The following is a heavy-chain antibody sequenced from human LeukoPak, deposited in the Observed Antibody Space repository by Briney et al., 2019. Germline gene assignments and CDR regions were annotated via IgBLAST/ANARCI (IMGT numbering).Heavy chain of an antibody. Sequence: GRSLRLSCAASGSSNYCMHWVRQGPGKGLVWISRINSVGSITTYADSVKGRFTISRDNAKSTLYLQMNSLRVEDTAVYYCITAGSPGPLDFDIWGHGTVVAVSS. CDR2: INSVGSIT. J-gene: IGHJ3*02. CDR1: GSSNYC. D-gene: IGHD1-26*01. V-gene: IGHV3-74*01. CDR3: ITAGSPGPLDFDI.